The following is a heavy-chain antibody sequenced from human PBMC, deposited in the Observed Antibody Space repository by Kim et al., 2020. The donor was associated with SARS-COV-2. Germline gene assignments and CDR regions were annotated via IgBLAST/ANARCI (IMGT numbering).Heavy chain of an antibody. D-gene: IGHD3-22*01. Sequence: SVKVSCKASGGTFSSYAISWVRQAPGQGLEWMGGIIPIFGTANYAQKFQGRVTITADESTSTAYMELSSLRSEDTAVYYCARDVLGHPDYYYDSSGYQPHAFDIWGQGTMVNVSS. CDR2: IIPIFGTA. J-gene: IGHJ3*02. V-gene: IGHV1-69*13. CDR1: GGTFSSYA. CDR3: ARDVLGHPDYYYDSSGYQPHAFDI.